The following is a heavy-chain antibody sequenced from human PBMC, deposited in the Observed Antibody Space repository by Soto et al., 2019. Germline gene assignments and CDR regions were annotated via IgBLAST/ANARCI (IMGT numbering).Heavy chain of an antibody. Sequence: EVQLVESGGGLVKPGGSLRLSCAASGFTFSSYSMNWVRQAPGKGLEWVSSISSSSSYIYYADSVKGRFTISRDNAKNSLYLQMNSLRAEDTAVYYCARDQRIAAAGTFHYYYYGMDVW. V-gene: IGHV3-21*01. J-gene: IGHJ6*01. CDR3: ARDQRIAAAGTFHYYYYGMDV. CDR1: GFTFSSYS. CDR2: ISSSSSYI. D-gene: IGHD6-13*01.